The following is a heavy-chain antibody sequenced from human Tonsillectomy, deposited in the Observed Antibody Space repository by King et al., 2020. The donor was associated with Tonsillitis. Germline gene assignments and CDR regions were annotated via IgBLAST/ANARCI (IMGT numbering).Heavy chain of an antibody. J-gene: IGHJ4*02. V-gene: IGHV4-61*02. CDR3: AREDFGDYPY. D-gene: IGHD4-17*01. CDR2: ISGSGST. CDR1: GDSIDSGPYY. Sequence: QLQESGPGLVKPSQTLSLTCTVSGDSIDSGPYYWHWIRQPAGKGLEWIGRISGSGSTNSNPSLKSRLTISVDTSKNQFSLNLNSVSAADTAVYYCAREDFGDYPYWGQGTLVTVSS.